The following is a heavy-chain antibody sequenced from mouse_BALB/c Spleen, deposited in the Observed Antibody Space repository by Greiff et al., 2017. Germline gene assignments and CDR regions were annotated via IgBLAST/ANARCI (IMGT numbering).Heavy chain of an antibody. Sequence: EVKLVESGPGLVKPSQSLSLTCTVTGYSITSDYAWNWIRQFPGNKLEWMGYISYSGSTSYNPSLKNRISITRDTSKNQFFLKLNSVTTEDTATYYCARGSSSAWFAYWGQGTLVTVSA. CDR3: ARGSSSAWFAY. V-gene: IGHV3-2*02. CDR1: GYSITSDYA. D-gene: IGHD1-1*01. CDR2: ISYSGST. J-gene: IGHJ3*01.